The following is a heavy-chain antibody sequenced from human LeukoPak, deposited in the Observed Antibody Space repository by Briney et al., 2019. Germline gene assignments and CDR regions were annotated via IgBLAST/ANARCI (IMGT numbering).Heavy chain of an antibody. Sequence: ASXXVXXKASGYXXTGYXXHXVRQAPGQGLEWMGRINPNSGGTNYAQKFQGRVTMTRDTSISTAYMELSRLRSDDTAVYYCARVGLWIDYWGQGTLVTVSS. J-gene: IGHJ4*02. CDR1: GYXXTGYX. V-gene: IGHV1-2*06. D-gene: IGHD2-21*01. CDR2: INPNSGGT. CDR3: ARVGLWIDY.